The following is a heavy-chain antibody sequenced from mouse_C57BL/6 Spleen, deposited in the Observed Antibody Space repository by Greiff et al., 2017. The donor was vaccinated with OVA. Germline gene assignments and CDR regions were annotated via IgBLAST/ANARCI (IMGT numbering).Heavy chain of an antibody. CDR1: GFNIKDDY. CDR2: IDPENGDT. V-gene: IGHV14-4*01. D-gene: IGHD1-1*01. J-gene: IGHJ3*01. CDR3: TYGSSSTRFAY. Sequence: VQLKQSGAELVRPGASVKLSCTASGFNIKDDYMHWVKQRPEQGLEWIGWIDPENGDTEYASKFQGKATITADTSSNTAYLQLSSLTSEDTAVYYCTYGSSSTRFAYWGQGTLVTVSA.